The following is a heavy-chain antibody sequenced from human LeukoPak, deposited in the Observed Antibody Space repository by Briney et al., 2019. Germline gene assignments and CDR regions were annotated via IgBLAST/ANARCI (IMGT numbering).Heavy chain of an antibody. J-gene: IGHJ2*01. CDR2: ISYDGSNY. Sequence: GGSLRLSCAASGFTFSGYAMHWVRQAPGKGLEWVAVISYDGSNYYHTDSVKGRFTISRDNSKNTLYLQMNSLRAEDTAAYYCARRIGKDYYSGAWWYFDLWGRGTLVTVSS. V-gene: IGHV3-30-3*01. D-gene: IGHD1-26*01. CDR3: ARRIGKDYYSGAWWYFDL. CDR1: GFTFSGYA.